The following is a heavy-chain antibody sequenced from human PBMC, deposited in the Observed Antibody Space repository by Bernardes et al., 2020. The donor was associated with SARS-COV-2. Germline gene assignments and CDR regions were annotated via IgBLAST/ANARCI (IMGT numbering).Heavy chain of an antibody. V-gene: IGHV3-23*01. CDR2: INCPGGIT. Sequence: GGSLRLSCAASGFNFINYAMTWVRLAPGKGLEWVSSINCPGGITYYADSVQGRFTISRDNSKNTLYLQMDRLRAEDTAVYFCAKDRASEYYDFWGGKFFFDFWGKGTLVTVSS. CDR1: GFNFINYA. D-gene: IGHD3-3*01. CDR3: AKDRASEYYDFWGGKFFFDF. J-gene: IGHJ4*02.